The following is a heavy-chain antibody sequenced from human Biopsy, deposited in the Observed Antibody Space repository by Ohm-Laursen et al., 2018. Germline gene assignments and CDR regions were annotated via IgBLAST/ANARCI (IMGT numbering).Heavy chain of an antibody. V-gene: IGHV3-33*01. CDR3: VTDRLDDITKVRGIMTD. J-gene: IGHJ4*02. CDR2: TWDDGSHQ. D-gene: IGHD3-10*01. CDR1: GFNFSAYG. Sequence: SLRLSCSVSGFNFSAYGMHWVRQAPDKGLEWVALTWDDGSHQYYADSVKGRFTISRDNSKNSLYLHINTLRVEDTAVYYCVTDRLDDITKVRGIMTDWGQGTLVIVSS.